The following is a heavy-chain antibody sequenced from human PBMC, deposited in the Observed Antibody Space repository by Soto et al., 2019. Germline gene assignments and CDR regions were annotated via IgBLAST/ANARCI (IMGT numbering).Heavy chain of an antibody. CDR3: AREGNLEYSSSSAGYYYYYYGMDV. V-gene: IGHV5-10-1*01. CDR1: GYSFTSYW. Sequence: GESLKISCKGSGYSFTSYWISGVRQMPGKGLEWRGRIDPSDSYTNYSPSFQGHVTISADKSISTAYLQWSSLKASDTAMYYCAREGNLEYSSSSAGYYYYYYGMDVWGQGTTVTVSS. D-gene: IGHD6-6*01. CDR2: IDPSDSYT. J-gene: IGHJ6*02.